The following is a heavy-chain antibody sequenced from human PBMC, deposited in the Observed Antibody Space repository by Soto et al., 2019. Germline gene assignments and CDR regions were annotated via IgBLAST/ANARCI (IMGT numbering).Heavy chain of an antibody. Sequence: QVQLVQSGAEEKKPGASVKVSCKASGYTFTSYAMHWVRQAPGQRLEWMGWINAGNGNTKYSQKFQGRVTITRDPSASTAYMELSSLRSEDTAVHYCAISSGYYYWDDYWGEGTLVTVSS. CDR2: INAGNGNT. D-gene: IGHD3-22*01. J-gene: IGHJ4*02. CDR3: AISSGYYYWDDY. CDR1: GYTFTSYA. V-gene: IGHV1-3*05.